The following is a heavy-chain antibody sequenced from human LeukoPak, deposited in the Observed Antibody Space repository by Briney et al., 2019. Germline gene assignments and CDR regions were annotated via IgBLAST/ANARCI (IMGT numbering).Heavy chain of an antibody. CDR1: GYSFTAFY. Sequence: ASVKVSCKASGYSFTAFYIHWVRQAPGQGLEWMGWIHPRSGETNYAYKFRGRVTMTRDTSISTTYMDLGSLGSDDTAVYYCARGFASGWYSRYDPWGQGILVTVSS. J-gene: IGHJ5*02. V-gene: IGHV1-2*02. D-gene: IGHD6-19*01. CDR3: ARGFASGWYSRYDP. CDR2: IHPRSGET.